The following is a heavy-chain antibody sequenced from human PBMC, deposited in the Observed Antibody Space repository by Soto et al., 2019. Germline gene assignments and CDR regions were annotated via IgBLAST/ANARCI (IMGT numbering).Heavy chain of an antibody. CDR1: GGTFSSYT. Sequence: SVKVSCKASGGTFSSYTISWVRQAPGQGLEWMGRIIPILGIANYAQKFQGRVTITADKSTSTAYMELSSLRSEDTAVYYCARGLSSTSGYYFDYWGQGTLVTVSS. J-gene: IGHJ4*02. D-gene: IGHD2-2*01. V-gene: IGHV1-69*02. CDR2: IIPILGIA. CDR3: ARGLSSTSGYYFDY.